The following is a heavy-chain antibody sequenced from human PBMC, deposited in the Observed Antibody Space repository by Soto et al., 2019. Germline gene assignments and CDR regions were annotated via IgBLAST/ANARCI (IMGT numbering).Heavy chain of an antibody. CDR2: IYSGGST. J-gene: IGHJ6*02. CDR1: GFTVSSNY. CDR3: ARDAGYSSSWSYYYYGMDV. V-gene: IGHV3-53*02. D-gene: IGHD6-13*01. Sequence: EVQLVETGGGLIQPGGSLRLSCAASGFTVSSNYMSWVRQAPGKGLEWVSVIYSGGSTYYADSVKGRFTISRDNSKNTLYRQMNSLRAEDTAVYYCARDAGYSSSWSYYYYGMDVWGQGTTVTVSS.